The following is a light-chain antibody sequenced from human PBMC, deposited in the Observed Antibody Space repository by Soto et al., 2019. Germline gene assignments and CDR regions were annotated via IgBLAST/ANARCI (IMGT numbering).Light chain of an antibody. V-gene: IGKV3-15*01. J-gene: IGKJ3*01. CDR3: QQLFMYPPT. Sequence: EIVLTQSPGTLSLSPGERATLSCRASQSVSSNLAWYQQKPGQAPRLLIYGASTRATGIPARFSGSGSGTEFTLTVSSLQPEDFATYYCQQLFMYPPTFGPGTKVDI. CDR1: QSVSSN. CDR2: GAS.